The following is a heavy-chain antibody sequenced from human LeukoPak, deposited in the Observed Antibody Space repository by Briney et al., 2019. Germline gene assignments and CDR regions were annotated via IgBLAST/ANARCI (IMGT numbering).Heavy chain of an antibody. CDR3: ARDSVAAAGVYFDY. CDR2: IIPILGIA. D-gene: IGHD6-13*01. CDR1: GGTFSSYA. V-gene: IGHV1-69*04. Sequence: SVKVSCKASGGTFSSYAISWVRQAPGQGLEWMGRIIPILGIANYAQKFQGRVTITADKSTSTAYMELSSLRSEDTAVYYCARDSVAAAGVYFDYWGQGTLVTVSA. J-gene: IGHJ4*02.